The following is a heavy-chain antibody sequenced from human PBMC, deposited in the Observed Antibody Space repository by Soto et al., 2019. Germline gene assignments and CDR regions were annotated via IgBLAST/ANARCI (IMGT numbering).Heavy chain of an antibody. CDR2: ISGSGGST. J-gene: IGHJ4*02. CDR3: AKDTSLPEIFCGGGSCYRHPPFAY. V-gene: IGHV3-23*01. CDR1: GFTFSSYA. Sequence: GGSLRLSCAASGFTFSSYAMSWVRQAPGKGLEWVSAISGSGGSTYYADSVKGRFTISRDNSKNTLYLQMNSLRAEDTAVYYCAKDTSLPEIFCGGGSCYRHPPFAYWGQGTLGTVSS. D-gene: IGHD2-15*01.